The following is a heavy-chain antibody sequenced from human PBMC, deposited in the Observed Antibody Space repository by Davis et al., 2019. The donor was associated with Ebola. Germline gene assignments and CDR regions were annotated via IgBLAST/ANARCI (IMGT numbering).Heavy chain of an antibody. D-gene: IGHD2-2*02. V-gene: IGHV4-59*02. CDR3: ARGEVRYCSSTSCYNYGMDV. CDR2: IYYSGST. CDR1: GGSVSNYY. J-gene: IGHJ6*02. Sequence: MPSETLSLTCTVSGGSVSNYYWSWIRQPPGKGLEWIGYIYYSGSTNYNPSLKSRVTISVDTSKNQFSLKLSSVTAADTAVYYCARGEVRYCSSTSCYNYGMDVWGQGTTVTVSS.